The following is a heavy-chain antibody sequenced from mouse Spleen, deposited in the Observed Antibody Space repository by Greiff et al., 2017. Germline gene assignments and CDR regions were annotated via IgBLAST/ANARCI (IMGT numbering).Heavy chain of an antibody. Sequence: VKLVESGPGLVAPSQSLSITCTVSGFSLTSYGVSWVRQPPGKGLEWLGVIWGDGSTNYHSALISRLGIRNDNSKSQVFLKLNSLQADDTATYYCARDSSGRGAMDYWGQGTSVTVSS. V-gene: IGHV2-3*01. CDR1: GFSLTSYG. CDR3: ARDSSGRGAMDY. J-gene: IGHJ4*01. D-gene: IGHD3-2*01. CDR2: IWGDGST.